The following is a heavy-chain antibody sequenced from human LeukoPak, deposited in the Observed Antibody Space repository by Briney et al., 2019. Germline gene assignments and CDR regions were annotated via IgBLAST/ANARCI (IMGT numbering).Heavy chain of an antibody. Sequence: SETLSLTCTVSGGSISSGSYYWSWIRQPAGKGLEWIGYIYYSGSTNYNPSLKSRVTISVDTSKNQFSLKLSSVTAADTAVYYCASALNSYSSGLEYFQHWGQGTLVTVSS. CDR3: ASALNSYSSGLEYFQH. D-gene: IGHD6-19*01. J-gene: IGHJ1*01. CDR1: GGSISSGSYY. CDR2: IYYSGST. V-gene: IGHV4-61*10.